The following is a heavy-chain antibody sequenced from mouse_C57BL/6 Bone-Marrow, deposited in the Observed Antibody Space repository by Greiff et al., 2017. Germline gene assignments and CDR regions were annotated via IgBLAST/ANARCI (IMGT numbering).Heavy chain of an antibody. V-gene: IGHV14-4*01. CDR3: TTSGAMDC. CDR1: GFNIKDDY. Sequence: VQLQQSGAELVRPGASVKLSCTASGFNIKDDYMHWVKQRPEQGLEWIGWIDPENGDTEYASKFQGKATITADTSSNTAYLQLSSLTSEDTAVYYWTTSGAMDCWGQGTSVTVSS. J-gene: IGHJ4*01. CDR2: IDPENGDT.